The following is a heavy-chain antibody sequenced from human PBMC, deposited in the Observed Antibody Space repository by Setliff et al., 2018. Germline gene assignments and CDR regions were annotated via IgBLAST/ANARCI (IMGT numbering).Heavy chain of an antibody. D-gene: IGHD3-22*01. CDR1: GGSISSHY. Sequence: SETLSLTCTVSGGSISSHYWSWIRQPPGKGLEWIGSIYYSGSTYYNPSLKSRVTISVDTSKNQFSLKLSSVTAADTAVYYCARGPVMIVATGYFDYWGQGTLVTVSS. CDR3: ARGPVMIVATGYFDY. J-gene: IGHJ4*02. V-gene: IGHV4-59*08. CDR2: IYYSGST.